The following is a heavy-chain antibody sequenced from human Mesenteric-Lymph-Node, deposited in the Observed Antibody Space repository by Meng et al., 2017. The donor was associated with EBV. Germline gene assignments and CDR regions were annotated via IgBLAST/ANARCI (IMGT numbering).Heavy chain of an antibody. CDR2: INHSGST. V-gene: IGHV4-34*01. CDR3: AALGSFASSIDP. J-gene: IGHJ5*02. Sequence: QVQLQQWGAGLLKPSATLSLTCAVYGGSFSGYYWSWIRQPPGKGLEWIGEINHSGSTNYNPSLKSRVTISVDTSKNQFSLKLSSVTAADTAVYYCAALGSFASSIDPWGQGTLVTVSS. CDR1: GGSFSGYY. D-gene: IGHD3-16*01.